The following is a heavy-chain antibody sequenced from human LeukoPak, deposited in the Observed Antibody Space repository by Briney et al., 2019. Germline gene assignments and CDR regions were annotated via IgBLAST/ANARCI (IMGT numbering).Heavy chain of an antibody. CDR1: GGTFSSYA. D-gene: IGHD3-22*01. V-gene: IGHV1-69*13. CDR2: IIPIFGTA. J-gene: IGHJ1*01. CDR3: ARVDSSGYHEYFQH. Sequence: ASVKVSCKASGGTFSSYAISWVRQAPGQGLEWMGGIIPIFGTANYAQKFQGRVTITADESTSTAYMELSSLRSEDTAVYYCARVDSSGYHEYFQHWGQGTLVTVSS.